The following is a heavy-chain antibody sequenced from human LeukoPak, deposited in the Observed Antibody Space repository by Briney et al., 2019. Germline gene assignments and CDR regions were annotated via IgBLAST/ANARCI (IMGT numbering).Heavy chain of an antibody. CDR2: ITSSGNYI. CDR1: GFTFTSYS. CDR3: ARDMGGYCSGGSCYSGWFDS. Sequence: PGGSLRLSCAASGFTFTSYSMNWVRQAPGKGLEWVSSITSSGNYIYYADSVRGRFTISRDNANNSLYLQMNSLRAEDTAVYYCARDMGGYCSGGSCYSGWFDSWGQGTLVTVSS. J-gene: IGHJ5*01. V-gene: IGHV3-21*01. D-gene: IGHD2-15*01.